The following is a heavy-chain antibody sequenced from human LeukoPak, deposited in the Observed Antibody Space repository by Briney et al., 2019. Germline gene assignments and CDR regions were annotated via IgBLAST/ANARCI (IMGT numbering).Heavy chain of an antibody. CDR2: INHSGSP. D-gene: IGHD4-17*01. V-gene: IGHV4-34*01. CDR3: ARALRTNFDY. J-gene: IGHJ4*02. Sequence: IWVRQGPGKGLEWIGEINHSGSPNYNPSLKSRVTISGDTSKNQFSLKLSSVTAADTAVYYCARALRTNFDYWGQGTLVTISS.